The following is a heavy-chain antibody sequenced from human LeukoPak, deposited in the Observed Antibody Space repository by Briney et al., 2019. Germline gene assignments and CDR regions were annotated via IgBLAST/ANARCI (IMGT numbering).Heavy chain of an antibody. J-gene: IGHJ5*02. CDR2: ISTSDSTI. D-gene: IGHD1-26*01. CDR1: GFTFNIYE. Sequence: GGSLRLSCAASGFTFNIYEFNWVRQAPGKGLEWVSYISTSDSTIYYADSVKGRFTISRDNAKNSLYLQMNSLRLEDTAIYYCARGDWWATTIVDLWGQGTLITVSS. CDR3: ARGDWWATTIVDL. V-gene: IGHV3-48*03.